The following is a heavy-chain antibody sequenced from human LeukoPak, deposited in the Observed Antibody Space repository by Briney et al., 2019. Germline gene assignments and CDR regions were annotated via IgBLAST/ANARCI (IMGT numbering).Heavy chain of an antibody. CDR2: ISRSGTTI. Sequence: GSLRLSCAASGFTFSTYEMNWVRQAPGKGLEWVSYISRSGTTIYYADSVKGRFTISRDNAKNSLYLQMNSLRAEDTAFYYCAKGGPYSGTLLWYFDYWGQGTLVTVSS. CDR1: GFTFSTYE. CDR3: AKGGPYSGTLLWYFDY. V-gene: IGHV3-48*03. D-gene: IGHD1-26*01. J-gene: IGHJ4*02.